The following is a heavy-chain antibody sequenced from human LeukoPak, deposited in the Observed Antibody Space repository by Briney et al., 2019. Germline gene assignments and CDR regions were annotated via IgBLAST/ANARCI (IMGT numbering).Heavy chain of an antibody. D-gene: IGHD6-13*01. CDR3: ARERDERGSSSWYNLGY. V-gene: IGHV4-34*01. CDR1: GGSFSGYY. Sequence: SETLSLTCAVYGGSFSGYYWGWIRQPPGKGLEWIGSIYYSGSTYYNPSLKSRVTISVDTSKNQFSLKLSSVTAADTAVYYCARERDERGSSSWYNLGYWGQGTLVTVSS. CDR2: IYYSGST. J-gene: IGHJ4*02.